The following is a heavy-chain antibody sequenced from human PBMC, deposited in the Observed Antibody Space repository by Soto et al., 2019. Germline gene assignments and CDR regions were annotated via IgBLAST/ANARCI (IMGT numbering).Heavy chain of an antibody. V-gene: IGHV3-53*04. CDR1: GFTVSSNY. CDR3: VRTYSRSSRFGYYYYYMDV. Sequence: EVQLVESGGGLVQPGGSLRLSCAASGFTVSSNYMSWVRQAPGKGLEWVSVIYSGGSTYYADSVKGRFTISRHNSKNTLYLQMNSLRAEDTAVYYCVRTYSRSSRFGYYYYYMDVWGKGTTVTVSS. J-gene: IGHJ6*03. CDR2: IYSGGST. D-gene: IGHD6-6*01.